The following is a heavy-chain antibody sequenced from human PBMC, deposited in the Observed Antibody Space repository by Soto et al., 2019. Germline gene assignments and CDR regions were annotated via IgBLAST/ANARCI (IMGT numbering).Heavy chain of an antibody. V-gene: IGHV2-5*02. J-gene: IGHJ6*03. D-gene: IGHD2-2*01. Sequence: SGPTLVKPTQTLTLTCTFSGFSLSTSGVGVGWIRQPPGKALEWLALIYWDDDKRYSPSLKSRLTITKDTSKNQVVLTMTNMDPVDTATYYCAHTRAAILLTYYYYMDVWGKGTTVTVSS. CDR1: GFSLSTSGVG. CDR2: IYWDDDK. CDR3: AHTRAAILLTYYYYMDV.